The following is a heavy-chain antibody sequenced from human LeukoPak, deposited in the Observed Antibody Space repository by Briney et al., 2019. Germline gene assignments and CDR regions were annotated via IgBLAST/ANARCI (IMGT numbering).Heavy chain of an antibody. CDR3: ASVRVVPAAVGFYYYGMDV. J-gene: IGHJ6*02. CDR2: IIPIFGIA. CDR1: GGTFSSYA. D-gene: IGHD2-2*01. V-gene: IGHV1-69*10. Sequence: SVKVSCKASGGTFSSYAISWVRQAPGQGLEWMGWIIPIFGIANYAQKFQGRVTITADKSTSTAYMELSSLRSDDTAVYYCASVRVVPAAVGFYYYGMDVWGQGTTVTVSS.